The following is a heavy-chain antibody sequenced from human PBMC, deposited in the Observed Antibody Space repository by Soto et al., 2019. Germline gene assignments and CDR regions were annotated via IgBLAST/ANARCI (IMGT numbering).Heavy chain of an antibody. J-gene: IGHJ3*02. CDR3: ASGPWELLSYDAFDI. CDR2: ITPYYGNT. V-gene: IGHV1-18*01. CDR1: GSTFPSYG. D-gene: IGHD1-26*01. Sequence: ASVTVSCTASGSTFPSYGIRWVRQAPGHGLEWMEWITPYYGNTYYAQKLQGKVTMTTYTSTSRAYIELSSLRSDNTAAYSCASGPWELLSYDAFDIWGQGTMVTISS.